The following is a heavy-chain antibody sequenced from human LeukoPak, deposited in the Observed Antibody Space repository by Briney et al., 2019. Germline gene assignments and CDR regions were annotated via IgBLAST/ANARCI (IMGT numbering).Heavy chain of an antibody. D-gene: IGHD3-10*01. CDR2: IDQDGSAK. CDR3: VRNGGSLDY. J-gene: IGHJ4*02. Sequence: GGSLRLSCAASGFTFSGHWMSWFRQAPGKGPEWVANIDQDGSAKNYVDSVKGQFSISRDNAKNSLILQMNSLRDEDTAVYYCVRNGGSLDYWGQGTLVTVSS. V-gene: IGHV3-7*01. CDR1: GFTFSGHW.